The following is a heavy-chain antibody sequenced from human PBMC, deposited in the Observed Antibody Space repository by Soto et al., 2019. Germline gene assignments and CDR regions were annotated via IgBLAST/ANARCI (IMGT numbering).Heavy chain of an antibody. V-gene: IGHV3-30*18. CDR3: AKERLRDYADY. CDR1: GFTFSSYG. Sequence: QVQLVESGGGVVQPGRSLRLSCAASGFTFSSYGMHWVRQAPGKGLEWVAVISYDGSNKYYVDSVKGRFTISRDNSKNTLYLQMNSLRAEDTAVYYCAKERLRDYADYWGQGTLVTVSS. CDR2: ISYDGSNK. D-gene: IGHD6-25*01. J-gene: IGHJ4*02.